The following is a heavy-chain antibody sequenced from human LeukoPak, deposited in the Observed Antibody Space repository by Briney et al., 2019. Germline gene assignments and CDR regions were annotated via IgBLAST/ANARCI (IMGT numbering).Heavy chain of an antibody. D-gene: IGHD2-15*01. CDR1: GFTFSSYN. Sequence: GGSLRLSCAVSGFTFSSYNMHWVRQAPGKGLEWISYISSTSSTIYYADSVKGRLTISRDNAKNLLYLQMNSLRAEDTAVYYCGLAVDQWGQGTLVTVSS. V-gene: IGHV3-48*04. CDR3: GLAVDQ. J-gene: IGHJ4*01. CDR2: ISSTSSTI.